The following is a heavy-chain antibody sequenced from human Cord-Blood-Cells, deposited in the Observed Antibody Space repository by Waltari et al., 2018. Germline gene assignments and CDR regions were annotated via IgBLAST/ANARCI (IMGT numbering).Heavy chain of an antibody. CDR1: GYTITSYD. CDR3: ARGTLTGDDAFDI. Sequence: QVQMVQSGAEVKEPGATVKVSCKESGYTITSYDISWVRPATGQGLEWMGWMNPNSGNTGYAQKFQGRVTMTRNTSISTAYMELSSLRSEDTAVYYCARGTLTGDDAFDIWGQGTMVTVSS. J-gene: IGHJ3*02. CDR2: MNPNSGNT. V-gene: IGHV1-8*01. D-gene: IGHD7-27*01.